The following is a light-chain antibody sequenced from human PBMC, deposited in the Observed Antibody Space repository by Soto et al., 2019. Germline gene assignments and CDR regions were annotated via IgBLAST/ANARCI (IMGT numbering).Light chain of an antibody. CDR1: QSVNSD. CDR2: DAS. J-gene: IGKJ1*01. V-gene: IGKV3-15*01. CDR3: QQYYNWPT. Sequence: EILITHSPATVPASQGERVTLSCRASQSVNSDLAWYQQTPGQAPRPLIYDASTRAAGVPARFSGSGSGTEFTLTISSLQSEDFAVYYCQQYYNWPTFGQGTKVDIK.